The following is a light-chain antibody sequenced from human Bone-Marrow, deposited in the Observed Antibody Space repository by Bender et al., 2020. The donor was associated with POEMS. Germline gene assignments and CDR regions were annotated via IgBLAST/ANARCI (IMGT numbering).Light chain of an antibody. CDR2: DVS. Sequence: QSALTQPASVSGSPGQSITISCTGTSSDVGDFNFVSWYQHHPGKAPKLLIYDVSHRPSGVSNRFSGSKSGSTASLTISWLQAEDEADYYCNSYTSSTTLAVIFGGGTKVTVL. CDR1: SSDVGDFNF. CDR3: NSYTSSTTLAVI. J-gene: IGLJ2*01. V-gene: IGLV2-14*03.